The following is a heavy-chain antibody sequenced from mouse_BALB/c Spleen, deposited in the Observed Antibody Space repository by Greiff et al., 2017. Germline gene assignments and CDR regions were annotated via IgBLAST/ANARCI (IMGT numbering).Heavy chain of an antibody. D-gene: IGHD2-3*01. V-gene: IGHV1S56*01. J-gene: IGHJ1*01. CDR2: IYPGDGST. CDR1: GYTFTSYD. CDR3: ARDDGYYYGYFDV. Sequence: VQGVESGPELVKPGALVKISCKASGYTFTSYDINWVKQRPGQGLEWIGWIYPGDGSTKYNEKFKDKATLTADKSSNTAYMQLSSLNSENSAVYFCARDDGYYYGYFDVWGAGTTVTVSS.